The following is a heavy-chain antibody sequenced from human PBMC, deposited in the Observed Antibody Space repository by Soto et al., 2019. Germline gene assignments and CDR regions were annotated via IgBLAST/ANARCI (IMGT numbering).Heavy chain of an antibody. J-gene: IGHJ4*02. V-gene: IGHV3-11*05. CDR2: ISSSSSYT. Sequence: QVQLVESGGGLVKPGGSLRLSCVASGFTFSDYYMSWIRQAPGKGLEWVSYISSSSSYTNYADSMKGRFTISRDNAKNLLYLQMNSLRAEDTAVYYCARDHHRYSGYDYVDYWGQGTLVTVSS. CDR3: ARDHHRYSGYDYVDY. CDR1: GFTFSDYY. D-gene: IGHD5-12*01.